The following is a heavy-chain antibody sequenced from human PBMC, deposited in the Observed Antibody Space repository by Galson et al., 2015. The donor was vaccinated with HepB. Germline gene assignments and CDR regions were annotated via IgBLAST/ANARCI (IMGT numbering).Heavy chain of an antibody. D-gene: IGHD2-15*01. V-gene: IGHV3-48*01. CDR2: IISSSSTI. CDR1: GFTFSSSS. CDR3: ARLRGVCSGGSCGDY. Sequence: SLRLSCAASGFTFSSSSMNWVRQAPGKGLEWVSYIISSSSTIYYADSVKGRFTISRDNAKNSLYLQMNSLRAEDTAVYYCARLRGVCSGGSCGDYWGQVTLCTASS. J-gene: IGHJ4*02.